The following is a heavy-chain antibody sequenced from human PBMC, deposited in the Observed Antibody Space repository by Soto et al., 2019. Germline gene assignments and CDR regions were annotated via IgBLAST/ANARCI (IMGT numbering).Heavy chain of an antibody. CDR2: IKQDGSEK. D-gene: IGHD6-19*01. J-gene: IGHJ6*02. CDR3: AREGSGWYYYYGMDV. Sequence: GGSLRLSCAASGFTFSSYWMSWVRQAPGKGLEWVANIKQDGSEKYYVDSVKGRFTISRDNAKNSLYLQMNSLRAEDTAVYYCAREGSGWYYYYGMDVWRQRTTVTVSS. CDR1: GFTFSSYW. V-gene: IGHV3-7*03.